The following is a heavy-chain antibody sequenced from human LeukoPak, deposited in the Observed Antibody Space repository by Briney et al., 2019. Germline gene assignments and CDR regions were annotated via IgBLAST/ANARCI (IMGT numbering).Heavy chain of an antibody. CDR3: AKDSGATTGSII. CDR2: ISWNSGSI. CDR1: GFTFDDYA. V-gene: IGHV3-9*01. Sequence: GGSLRLSCAASGFTFDDYAMHWVRQAPGKGLEWVSGISWNSGSIGYADSVKGRFTISRDNAKSSLYLQMNSLRAEDTALYYCAKDSGATTGSIIWGQGTLVTVSS. D-gene: IGHD1-26*01. J-gene: IGHJ4*02.